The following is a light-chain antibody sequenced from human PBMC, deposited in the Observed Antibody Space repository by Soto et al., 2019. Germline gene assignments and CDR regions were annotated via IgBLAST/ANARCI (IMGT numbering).Light chain of an antibody. CDR2: KAS. CDR1: LSVSAW. V-gene: IGKV1-5*03. J-gene: IGKJ5*01. CDR3: QQSYT. Sequence: DTQLTQSPSALSASVGDRVTITCRASLSVSAWLAWYQVKPGKAPNLLIYKASILQSGVPSRFSGSASGAEFTLTISSLQPDDFGTYFCQQSYTFGQGTRLEIK.